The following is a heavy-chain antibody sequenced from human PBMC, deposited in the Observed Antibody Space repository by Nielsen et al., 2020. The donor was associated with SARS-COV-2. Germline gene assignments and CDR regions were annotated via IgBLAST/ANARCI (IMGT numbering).Heavy chain of an antibody. CDR3: ARNGAAAQYYALEV. CDR2: INPNSGGT. J-gene: IGHJ6*02. V-gene: IGHV1-2*06. Sequence: ASVKVSCKASGYIFTGYYIHWVRQAPGQGLEWMGRINPNSGGTNYVQKFQGRVTMTRDTSISTAYMELSRLTSDDTAVYYCARNGAAAQYYALEVWGQGTTVTVSS. CDR1: GYIFTGYY. D-gene: IGHD6-25*01.